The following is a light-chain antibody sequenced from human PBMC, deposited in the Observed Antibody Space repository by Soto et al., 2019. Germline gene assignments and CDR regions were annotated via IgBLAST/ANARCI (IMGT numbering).Light chain of an antibody. Sequence: EIVLTQSPGTLALSPGEGATLSCMASQSVSKYLAWYQQKPGQAPRLLIYGASSRATGIPDSLSGSGSGTDFTLTISRLEPEDFAVYYCQQYGGSPQTFGQGTKVDIK. CDR3: QQYGGSPQT. CDR2: GAS. CDR1: QSVSKY. J-gene: IGKJ1*01. V-gene: IGKV3-20*01.